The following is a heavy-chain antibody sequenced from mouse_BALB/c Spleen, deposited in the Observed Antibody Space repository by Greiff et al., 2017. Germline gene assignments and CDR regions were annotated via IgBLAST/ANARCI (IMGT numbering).Heavy chain of an antibody. J-gene: IGHJ3*01. V-gene: IGHV5-2*01. CDR1: EYEFPSHY. D-gene: IGHD2-3*01. CDR3: SRRGEYDGYFFAY. CDR2: INTDGGST. Sequence: EVQLVESGGGLVQPGESLKLSCESNEYEFPSHYMSWVRKTPEKRLELVAAINTDGGSTYYPDTMESSSIISRDTTKKTLYMEMRSLRSEDTALYYWSRRGEYDGYFFAYWGQGTLVTVSA.